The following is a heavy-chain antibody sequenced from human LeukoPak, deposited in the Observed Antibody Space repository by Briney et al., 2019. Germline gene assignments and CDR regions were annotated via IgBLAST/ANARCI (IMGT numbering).Heavy chain of an antibody. CDR2: IYSGGST. CDR3: ARESVGRGIWTLFDY. CDR1: GFNVSSNY. V-gene: IGHV3-53*01. D-gene: IGHD2-15*01. J-gene: IGHJ4*02. Sequence: GGSLRLSCAASGFNVSSNYISWIRQAPGRGLEWVALIYSGGSTNYGDSVKGRFTISRDNSKNTVLFQMNNLRVEDTAVYYCARESVGRGIWTLFDYWGQGTLVTVSS.